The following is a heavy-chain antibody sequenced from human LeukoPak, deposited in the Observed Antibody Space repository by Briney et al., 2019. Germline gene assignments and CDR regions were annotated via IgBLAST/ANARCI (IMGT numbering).Heavy chain of an antibody. CDR2: INPNSGGT. CDR1: GYTFTGYY. Sequence: ASVKVSCKASGYTFTGYYMQWVRQAPGQGLEWMGWINPNSGGTNYAQKFQGRVTMTRDTSISTAYMELSRLRSDDTAVYYCARGGYTAPWGHYYYKDVWGKGTTVTVSS. V-gene: IGHV1-2*02. J-gene: IGHJ6*03. D-gene: IGHD5-18*01. CDR3: ARGGYTAPWGHYYYKDV.